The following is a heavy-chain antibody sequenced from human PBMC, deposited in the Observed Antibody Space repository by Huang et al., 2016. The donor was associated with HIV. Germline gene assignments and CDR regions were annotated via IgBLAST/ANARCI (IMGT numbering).Heavy chain of an antibody. V-gene: IGHV4-61*01. CDR1: GDSVTSYYFY. CDR2: VSYTGST. D-gene: IGHD2-2*01. Sequence: QVQLQESGPRLVKPSETLSLSCSVSGDSVTSYYFYWCWIRQSPVKKLEWIGYVSYTGSTYDNTTLKSRGTVAKDTSKNQFSRKMTSMTAADTAVYYCATDPPRQPALFDFWGQGTLVTVSS. CDR3: ATDPPRQPALFDF. J-gene: IGHJ4*02.